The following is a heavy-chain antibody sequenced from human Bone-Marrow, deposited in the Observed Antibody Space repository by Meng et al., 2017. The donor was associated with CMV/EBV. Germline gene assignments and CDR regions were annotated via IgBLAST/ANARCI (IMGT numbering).Heavy chain of an antibody. CDR2: INANSGGT. Sequence: ASVKVSCKASGYTFTGYNMHWVRQAPGQGLEWMGWINANSGGTNYAQKFQGRVTMTRDTSISTAYMELSSLRSDDTAVYYCASPRRVGATLVGYSYYYGLDVWGQGTLVTVSS. J-gene: IGHJ6*02. V-gene: IGHV1-2*02. D-gene: IGHD1-26*01. CDR1: GYTFTGYN. CDR3: ASPRRVGATLVGYSYYYGLDV.